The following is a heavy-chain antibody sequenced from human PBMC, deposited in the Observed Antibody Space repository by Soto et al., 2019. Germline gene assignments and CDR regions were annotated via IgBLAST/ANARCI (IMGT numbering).Heavy chain of an antibody. CDR2: IYPSDSYT. V-gene: IGHV5-10-1*01. D-gene: IGHD6-19*01. CDR1: VYSFTSYW. CDR3: ARHRLVTSTVDH. Sequence: PGEALKISCKGSVYSFTSYWISWVRQMPGKCLEWMGRIYPSDSYTXXSPSFEGXXTISAYKSIRIXYLQWXSLKASDTAMYYCARHRLVTSTVDHWSQGTLGSVSS. J-gene: IGHJ4*02.